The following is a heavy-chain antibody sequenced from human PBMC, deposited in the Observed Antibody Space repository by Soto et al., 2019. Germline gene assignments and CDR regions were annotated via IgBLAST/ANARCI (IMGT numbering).Heavy chain of an antibody. J-gene: IGHJ4*01. CDR3: ARAWAEAGPFDY. D-gene: IGHD6-19*01. V-gene: IGHV1-18*01. CDR2: ISAYNGNT. CDR1: GYTFTSYG. Sequence: QVQLVQSGAEVKKPGASVKVSCKSSGYTFTSYGISWVRQAPGQGLEWMGWISAYNGNTNYAQKLQSRVTMTTDTTTSTPNTRLTTRRSNDTAVYYGARAWAEAGPFDYWGQGTLVTLSS.